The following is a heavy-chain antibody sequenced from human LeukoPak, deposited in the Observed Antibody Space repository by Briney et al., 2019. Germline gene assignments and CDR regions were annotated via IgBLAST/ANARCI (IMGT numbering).Heavy chain of an antibody. CDR3: ARDPYPDFWSGYYLDY. CDR1: GYTFTGYY. CDR2: INPNSGGT. Sequence: GASVKVSCKASGYTFTGYYMHWVRQAPGQGLEWMGWINPNSGGTNYAQKFQGRVTMTRDTSISTAYMELSRLRSDDTAVYYCARDPYPDFWSGYYLDYWGQGTLVTVSS. J-gene: IGHJ4*02. D-gene: IGHD3-3*01. V-gene: IGHV1-2*02.